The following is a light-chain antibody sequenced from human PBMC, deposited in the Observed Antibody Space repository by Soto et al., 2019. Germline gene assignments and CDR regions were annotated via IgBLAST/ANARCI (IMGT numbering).Light chain of an antibody. J-gene: IGLJ1*01. CDR3: SSYTSSSTDV. CDR2: EVS. V-gene: IGLV2-14*01. CDR1: SSDVGGYNY. Sequence: QSALTQPASVSGSPGQSITISCTGTSSDVGGYNYVSWYQQHPGKAPILMIYEVSNRPSGVSNRFSGFKSGNTASLTISGLQAEDEADYYCSSYTSSSTDVFGTGTKVTVL.